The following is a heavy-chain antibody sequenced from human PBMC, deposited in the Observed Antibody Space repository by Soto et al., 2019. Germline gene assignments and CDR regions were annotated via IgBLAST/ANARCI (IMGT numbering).Heavy chain of an antibody. CDR1: GGSFSGYY. V-gene: IGHV4-34*01. Sequence: SETLSLTCAVYGGSFSGYYLSWIRQPPGKGLEWIGEINHSGSTNYNPSLKSRVTISVDTSKNQFSLKLSSVTAADTAVYYCARMLGGRLQGIYYYYYYGMDVWGQGTTVTVSS. J-gene: IGHJ6*02. CDR2: INHSGST. D-gene: IGHD3-16*01. CDR3: ARMLGGRLQGIYYYYYYGMDV.